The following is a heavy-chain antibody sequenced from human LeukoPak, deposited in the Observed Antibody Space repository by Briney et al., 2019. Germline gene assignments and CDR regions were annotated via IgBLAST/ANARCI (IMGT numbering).Heavy chain of an antibody. CDR2: IYGSSRT. V-gene: IGHV3-66*01. CDR3: ARDRADGYNYGDYFDN. Sequence: GGSLRLSCAGSGFIVSSNYVSWVRQAAGKGLEWVSVIYGSSRTYYADSVKGRFTISRDNSKNTVYLQMDSLRAEDTAVYYCARDRADGYNYGDYFDNWGQGTLVTVSS. J-gene: IGHJ4*02. D-gene: IGHD5-18*01. CDR1: GFIVSSNY.